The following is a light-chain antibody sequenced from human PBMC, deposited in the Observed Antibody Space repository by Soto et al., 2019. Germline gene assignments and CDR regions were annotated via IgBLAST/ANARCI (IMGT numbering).Light chain of an antibody. CDR2: AAS. J-gene: IGKJ4*01. CDR3: QQLNRYPLT. Sequence: DIQLTQSPSFLSASIGDRVTITCRASLGLSSYLAWYQIKPGKAPNLLIYAASTLQSGVPSRFSGSGSGTEFTLTISRLQPEDFGTYYCQQLNRYPLTFGGGTKVEIK. CDR1: LGLSSY. V-gene: IGKV1-9*01.